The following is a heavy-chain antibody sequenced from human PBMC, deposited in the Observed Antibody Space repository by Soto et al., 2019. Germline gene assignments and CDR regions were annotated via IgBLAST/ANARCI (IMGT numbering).Heavy chain of an antibody. Sequence: GGSLRLSCAASGFTFSSYSMNWVRQAPGKGLEWVSSISSSSSYIYYADSVKGRFTISRDNAKNSLYLQMNSLRAEDTAVYYCARGRVSGYYAYYYYGMDVWGQGTTVTVSS. CDR1: GFTFSSYS. D-gene: IGHD3-3*01. V-gene: IGHV3-21*01. CDR2: ISSSSSYI. CDR3: ARGRVSGYYAYYYYGMDV. J-gene: IGHJ6*02.